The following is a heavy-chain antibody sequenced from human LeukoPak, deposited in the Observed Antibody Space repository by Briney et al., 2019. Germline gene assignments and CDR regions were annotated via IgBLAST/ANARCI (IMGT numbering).Heavy chain of an antibody. D-gene: IGHD5-18*01. CDR1: GFTFSSYG. CDR3: AKEAGYSYGLSWFDP. Sequence: GGSLRLSCAASGFTFSSYGMHWVRQAPGKGLEWVAFIRYDGSNKYYADSVKGRFTISRDNSKNRLYLQMNSLRAEDTAVYYCAKEAGYSYGLSWFDPWGQGTLVTVSS. CDR2: IRYDGSNK. V-gene: IGHV3-30*02. J-gene: IGHJ5*02.